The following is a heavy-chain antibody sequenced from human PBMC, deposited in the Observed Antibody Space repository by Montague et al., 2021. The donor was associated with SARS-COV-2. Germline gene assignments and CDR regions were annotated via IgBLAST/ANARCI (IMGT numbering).Heavy chain of an antibody. Sequence: SETLSLTCTVSGGSISSYYWSWIRQSAGKGLEWIGRIHTSGSTDYNPSLNSRVTMSVDTSKNQFFLKLSSVTAADTAVYYCASGKYYDYWSGYYSHDFVSGMDVWSQGTTFTVSS. CDR2: IHTSGST. CDR3: ASGKYYDYWSGYYSHDFVSGMDV. D-gene: IGHD3-3*01. CDR1: GGSISSYY. V-gene: IGHV4-4*07. J-gene: IGHJ6*02.